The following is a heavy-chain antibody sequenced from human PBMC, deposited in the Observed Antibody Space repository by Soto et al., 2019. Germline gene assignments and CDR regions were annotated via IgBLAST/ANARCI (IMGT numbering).Heavy chain of an antibody. D-gene: IGHD2-8*01. CDR3: ARANHCTHGVCQPRAYYYGMDV. V-gene: IGHV1-18*04. Sequence: AAVKVSCKDSGSTFTSYGISWVRQATGHGLEWMGWISAYNGNTTYAQKLQGRVTMTTDTSTSTAYMELRSLRSDDTAVYYCARANHCTHGVCQPRAYYYGMDVWGQGTTVTVSS. J-gene: IGHJ6*02. CDR1: GSTFTSYG. CDR2: ISAYNGNT.